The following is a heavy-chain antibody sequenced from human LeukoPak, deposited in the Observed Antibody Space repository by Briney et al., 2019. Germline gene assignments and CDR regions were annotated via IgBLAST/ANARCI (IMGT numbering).Heavy chain of an antibody. Sequence: PGGSLRLSCVASGFSFSSYGMHWVRQAPGKGLEWVTFIWYDGNNKYYADSVKGRFTISRDNSKNTLSLQLNSLRAEDTAVYYCAKGHGSNYYSYYMDVWGKGTTVTVSS. CDR2: IWYDGNNK. V-gene: IGHV3-30*02. CDR3: AKGHGSNYYSYYMDV. CDR1: GFSFSSYG. J-gene: IGHJ6*03. D-gene: IGHD3-10*01.